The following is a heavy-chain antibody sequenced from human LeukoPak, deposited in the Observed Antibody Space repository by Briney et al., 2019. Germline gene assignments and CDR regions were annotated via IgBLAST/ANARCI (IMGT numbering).Heavy chain of an antibody. Sequence: PGGSLRLSCAASGFTFSSYAMSWVRQAPGKGLEWVSAISGSGGSTYYADSVKGRFTISRDNSKNTLYLQMNSLRAEDTAVYYCAKDGHYGSGSYYNNYYMDVWGKGTTVTVSS. V-gene: IGHV3-23*01. J-gene: IGHJ6*03. CDR2: ISGSGGST. CDR3: AKDGHYGSGSYYNNYYMDV. D-gene: IGHD3-10*01. CDR1: GFTFSSYA.